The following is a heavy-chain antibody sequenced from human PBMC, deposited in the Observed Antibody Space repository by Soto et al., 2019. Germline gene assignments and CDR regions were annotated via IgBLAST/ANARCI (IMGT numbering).Heavy chain of an antibody. CDR1: RFTFSNSA. V-gene: IGHV3-23*04. CDR3: AKAFGSLAPFDI. Sequence: EVQLVESGGDLVQPGGSLRLSCTTSRFTFSNSAMSWVRQAPGKGLEWVSTIKSSDGGAYYGDSVKGRFTISRDNPKNTLYLQMNSLRAEDTAVYYCAKAFGSLAPFDIWGQGTMVTVSS. J-gene: IGHJ3*02. D-gene: IGHD3-3*01. CDR2: IKSSDGGA.